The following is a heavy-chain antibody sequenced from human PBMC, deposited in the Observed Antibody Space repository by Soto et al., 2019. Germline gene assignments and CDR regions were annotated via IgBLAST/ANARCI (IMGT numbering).Heavy chain of an antibody. Sequence: QVHLVQSGVEVKTPGASVKVSCQASGYTFFTYDISWVRQAPGQGLEWMGWISTYSGDTKYAQKFKGRVTMNTDTSTNTAYLELRSLRSDDTTLYYCARHHGPTTSENWFDPWGQGTLVTVSS. V-gene: IGHV1-18*01. D-gene: IGHD5-12*01. CDR2: ISTYSGDT. J-gene: IGHJ5*02. CDR1: GYTFFTYD. CDR3: ARHHGPTTSENWFDP.